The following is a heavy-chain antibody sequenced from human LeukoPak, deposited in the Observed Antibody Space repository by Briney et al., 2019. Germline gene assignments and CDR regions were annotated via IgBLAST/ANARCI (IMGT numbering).Heavy chain of an antibody. V-gene: IGHV1-18*01. CDR3: ARVNYDFWSGYYVY. J-gene: IGHJ4*02. CDR2: XSAYNGYT. Sequence: GSVKVSCKASGYTFTSYGISWVRQAPGQGLXXXXXXSAYNGYTNYPQKLQGRVTMTTDTSTSTAYMELRSLRSDDTAVYYCARVNYDFWSGYYVYWGQGTLVTVSS. D-gene: IGHD3-3*01. CDR1: GYTFTSYG.